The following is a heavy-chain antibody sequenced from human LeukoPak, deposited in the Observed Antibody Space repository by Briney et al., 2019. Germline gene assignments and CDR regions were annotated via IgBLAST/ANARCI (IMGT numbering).Heavy chain of an antibody. CDR3: SGDGGLHAFDI. D-gene: IGHD3/OR15-3a*01. Sequence: PGGSLRLSCAASGFTFSSYWMHWVRQTPGKGLVWVSRVNSDGSSTSYADSVKGRFTISRDNAKNTLYLQMNSLRAEDTAVYYCSGDGGLHAFDIWGQGTKVTVSS. CDR2: VNSDGSST. J-gene: IGHJ3*02. V-gene: IGHV3-74*01. CDR1: GFTFSSYW.